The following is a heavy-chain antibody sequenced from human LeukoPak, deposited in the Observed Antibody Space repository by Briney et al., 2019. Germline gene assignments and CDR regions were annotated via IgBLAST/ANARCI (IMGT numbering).Heavy chain of an antibody. CDR1: GFTFGTYW. V-gene: IGHV3-7*05. CDR2: IKEDGSQK. D-gene: IGHD3-10*01. CDR3: ARWFGSGSYYGY. J-gene: IGHJ4*02. Sequence: GGSLRLSCAASGFTFGTYWMSWVRQAPGKGLEWVANIKEDGSQKYYVDSVKGRFTISRDNAKNSLYLQMNSLRAEDTAVYYCARWFGSGSYYGYWGQGTLVTVSS.